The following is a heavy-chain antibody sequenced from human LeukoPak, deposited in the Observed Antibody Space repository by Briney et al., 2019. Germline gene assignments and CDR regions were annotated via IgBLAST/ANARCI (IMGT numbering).Heavy chain of an antibody. CDR1: GFTFDDYG. V-gene: IGHV3-74*01. CDR3: ARGDIVVVAAATEPFDY. D-gene: IGHD2-15*01. J-gene: IGHJ4*02. CDR2: INHDEYTT. Sequence: GGSLRLSCAASGFTFDDYGMSWVRQAPGKGLVWVARINHDEYTTDYADSVKGRFTISRDNAKNTLYLQMNSLRAEDTAIYYCARGDIVVVAAATEPFDYWGRGTPVTVSS.